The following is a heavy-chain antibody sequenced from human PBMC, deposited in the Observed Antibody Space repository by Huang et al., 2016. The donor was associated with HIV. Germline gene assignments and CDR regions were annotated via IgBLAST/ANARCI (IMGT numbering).Heavy chain of an antibody. CDR2: VYDSGTT. CDR1: GDSVSSHS. D-gene: IGHD6-19*01. J-gene: IGHJ5*02. V-gene: IGHV4-59*02. Sequence: QVRLQESGPGLVKPSETLSLSCTVSGDSVSSHSWGWIRHPPGKGLVWIGPVYDSGTTKYNPRLKSRITISVDTSKNGFSLNITSVSAADTAMYFCVRDQGRLAVGGIDNWFDPWGQGALVTVSS. CDR3: VRDQGRLAVGGIDNWFDP.